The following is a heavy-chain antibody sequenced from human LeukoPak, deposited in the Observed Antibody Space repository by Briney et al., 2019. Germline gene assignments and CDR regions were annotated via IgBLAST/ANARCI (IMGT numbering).Heavy chain of an antibody. CDR1: GFTLTTYW. J-gene: IGHJ4*02. D-gene: IGHD4-17*01. Sequence: GGSLRLSCTASGFTLTTYWLTWVRHAPGKGLEWVANIKPDGNEKYYVDSVKGRFTISRDNDENSLYLQMKSLRAEDTAIYYCATTSRTVTGLDYWGQGTLVTVSS. CDR3: ATTSRTVTGLDY. CDR2: IKPDGNEK. V-gene: IGHV3-7*01.